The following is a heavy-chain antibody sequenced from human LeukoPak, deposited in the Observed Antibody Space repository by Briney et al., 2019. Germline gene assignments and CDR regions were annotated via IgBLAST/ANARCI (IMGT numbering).Heavy chain of an antibody. D-gene: IGHD4-23*01. J-gene: IGHJ4*02. CDR3: ARLAGNPEYYLDY. Sequence: PGGSLRLSCAASGFTFGSYAMNWVRQAPEKGLEWVSSISPSSTYIYYADSMKGRFTISRDNAKNSLYLQMNSLRAEDTAVYYCARLAGNPEYYLDYWGQGTLVTVSS. V-gene: IGHV3-21*01. CDR2: ISPSSTYI. CDR1: GFTFGSYA.